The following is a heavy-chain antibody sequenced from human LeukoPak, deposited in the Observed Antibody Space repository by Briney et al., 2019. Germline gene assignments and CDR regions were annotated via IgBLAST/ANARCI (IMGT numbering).Heavy chain of an antibody. CDR3: AKDCIGGSCYQYYLDY. CDR2: ISGSGGST. J-gene: IGHJ4*02. CDR1: GFTSSSYA. Sequence: PGGSLRLSCAASGFTSSSYAMSWVRQAPGKGLEWVSAISGSGGSTYYADSVKGRFTISRDNSKNTLYLQMNSLRAEDTAVYYCAKDCIGGSCYQYYLDYWGQGTLVTVSS. D-gene: IGHD2-15*01. V-gene: IGHV3-23*01.